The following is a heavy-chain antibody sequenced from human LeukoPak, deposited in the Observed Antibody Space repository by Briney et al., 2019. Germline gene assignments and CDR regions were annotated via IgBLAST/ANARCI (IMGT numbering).Heavy chain of an antibody. CDR3: ARGGYSSSYRRGYYYYYYMDV. Sequence: PSQTLSLTCSVSGGSFSSVGYHWSWIRQHPGKGLEWIVYIYCNGSPFYSPSLTSRVTISLDTSNNHVSLKLSSVTAADTAVYYCARGGYSSSYRRGYYYYYYMDVWGKGTTVTVSS. CDR2: IYCNGSP. D-gene: IGHD6-13*01. CDR1: GGSFSSVGYH. J-gene: IGHJ6*03. V-gene: IGHV4-31*03.